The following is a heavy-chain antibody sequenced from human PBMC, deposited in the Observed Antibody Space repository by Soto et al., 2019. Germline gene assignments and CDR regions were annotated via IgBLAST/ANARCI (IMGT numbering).Heavy chain of an antibody. J-gene: IGHJ3*02. CDR1: GDSITSGNYY. V-gene: IGHV4-31*03. CDR3: ARPNYDIFTGLSCFDI. Sequence: QVQLQESGPGLVKPSQTLSLTCIVSGDSITSGNYYWSWIRQHPGKGLEWIGYIHHSGNTYYIPSLNSRLSLSMDTSKNQFSLQLSSVTAADTALYYCARPNYDIFTGLSCFDIWGQGTMVTVSS. D-gene: IGHD3-9*01. CDR2: IHHSGNT.